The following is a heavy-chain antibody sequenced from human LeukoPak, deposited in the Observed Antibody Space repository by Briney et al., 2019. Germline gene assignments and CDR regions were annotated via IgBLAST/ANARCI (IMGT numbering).Heavy chain of an antibody. CDR1: GFTFSSYA. CDR2: IRSDGNNK. Sequence: PGGSLRLSCAASGFTFSSYAMSWVRQAPGKGLEWVAFIRSDGNNKYYADSVKGRFTLSRDNSNNTLFLHMSSLRTEDTAVYHCAKDRLRLQSSSLEVYYYYYMDVWGKGTTVTISS. V-gene: IGHV3-30*02. J-gene: IGHJ6*03. CDR3: AKDRLRLQSSSLEVYYYYYMDV. D-gene: IGHD5-24*01.